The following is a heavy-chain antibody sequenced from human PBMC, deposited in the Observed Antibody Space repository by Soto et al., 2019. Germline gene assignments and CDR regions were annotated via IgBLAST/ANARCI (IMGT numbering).Heavy chain of an antibody. CDR3: AIYSSGWYPLYY. D-gene: IGHD6-19*01. J-gene: IGHJ4*02. CDR1: GFTFRNYG. Sequence: GGSLRLSCAASGFTFRNYGMHWVRQVPGKGLEWVAVIWYDGSNKYYADSVKGRFTISRDNSKNKLYLQLNSLRTEDTAVYYCAIYSSGWYPLYYWGQGTLVTVSS. V-gene: IGHV3-33*08. CDR2: IWYDGSNK.